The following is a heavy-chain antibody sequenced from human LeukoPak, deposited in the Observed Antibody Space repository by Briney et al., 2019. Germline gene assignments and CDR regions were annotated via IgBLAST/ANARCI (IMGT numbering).Heavy chain of an antibody. J-gene: IGHJ5*02. CDR2: ISGSGGST. CDR1: GFTFSSYA. Sequence: GGSLRLSCAASGFTFSSYAMSWVRQAPGKGLEWVSAISGSGGSTYYADSVKGRFTISRDNSKHTLYLQMNSLRAEDTAVYYCAKDQQLVPLYNWFDPWGQGTLVTVSS. CDR3: AKDQQLVPLYNWFDP. D-gene: IGHD6-13*01. V-gene: IGHV3-23*01.